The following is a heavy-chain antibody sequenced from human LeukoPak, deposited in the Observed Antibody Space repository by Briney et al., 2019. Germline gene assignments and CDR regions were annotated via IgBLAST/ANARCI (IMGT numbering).Heavy chain of an antibody. CDR1: GGSISSYY. Sequence: SETLSLTCTVSGGSISSYYWSWIRQPPGKGLEWIGYIYYSGSTNYNPSLKSRVTISVDTSKNQFSLKLSSVTAADTAVYYCASTPLTTVTKYFQHWGQGTLVTVSS. D-gene: IGHD4-17*01. V-gene: IGHV4-59*01. CDR3: ASTPLTTVTKYFQH. CDR2: IYYSGST. J-gene: IGHJ1*01.